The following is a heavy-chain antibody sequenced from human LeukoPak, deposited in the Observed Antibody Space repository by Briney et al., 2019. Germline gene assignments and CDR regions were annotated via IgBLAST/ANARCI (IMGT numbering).Heavy chain of an antibody. CDR2: ISAYNGNT. CDR1: GYTFTDYG. CDR3: TRTYYYGSGSYSSDY. J-gene: IGHJ4*02. D-gene: IGHD3-10*01. V-gene: IGHV1-18*01. Sequence: ASVKVSCKASGYTFTDYGFSWVRQAPGPGLEWMGWISAYNGNTNYAQKLQGRVTMTTDTSTTTAYMDLRSLRSDDTAVYYCTRTYYYGSGSYSSDYWGQGTLVTVSS.